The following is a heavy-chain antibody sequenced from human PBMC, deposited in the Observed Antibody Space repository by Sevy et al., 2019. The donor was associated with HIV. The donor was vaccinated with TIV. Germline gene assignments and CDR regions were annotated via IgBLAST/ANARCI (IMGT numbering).Heavy chain of an antibody. CDR2: IYYSGST. J-gene: IGHJ2*01. D-gene: IGHD5-18*01. CDR1: GGSISSYY. V-gene: IGHV4-59*01. CDR3: AREVRGYSYGLNWYFDL. Sequence: SETLSLTCTVSGGSISSYYWSWIRQPPGKGLEWIGYIYYSGSTNYNPSFKSRVTISVDTSKNQFSLKLSSVTAADTAVYYCAREVRGYSYGLNWYFDLWGRGTLVTVSS.